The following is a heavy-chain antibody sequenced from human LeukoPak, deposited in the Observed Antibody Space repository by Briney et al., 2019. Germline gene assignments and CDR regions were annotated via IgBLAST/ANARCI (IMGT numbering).Heavy chain of an antibody. J-gene: IGHJ3*02. CDR3: ARDLVVVPAAKLDFPNAFDI. CDR2: ISAYNGNT. D-gene: IGHD2-2*01. CDR1: GYTFTSYG. Sequence: ASVKVSCKASGYTFTSYGISWVRQAPGQGLGWMGWISAYNGNTNYAQKLQGRVTMTTDTSTSTAYMELRSLRSDDTAVYYCARDLVVVPAAKLDFPNAFDIWGQGTMATVSS. V-gene: IGHV1-18*01.